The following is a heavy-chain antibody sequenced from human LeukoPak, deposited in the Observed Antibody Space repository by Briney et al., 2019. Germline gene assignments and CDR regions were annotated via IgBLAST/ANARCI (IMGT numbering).Heavy chain of an antibody. J-gene: IGHJ4*02. CDR2: ILSDGSRK. CDR1: GFSFSSCV. D-gene: IGHD6-13*01. CDR3: ASRVYSSSWSIDY. Sequence: AGGSLRLSCAASGFSFSSCVFHWVRRAPGKGLEWVAVILSDGSRKYYADSVKGRFTISRDNSKNTLYLQMNSLRAEDTAVYYCASRVYSSSWSIDYWGQGTLVTVSS. V-gene: IGHV3-30-3*01.